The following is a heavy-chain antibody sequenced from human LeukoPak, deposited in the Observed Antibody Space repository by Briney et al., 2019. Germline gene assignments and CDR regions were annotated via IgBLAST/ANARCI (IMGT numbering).Heavy chain of an antibody. CDR1: GFTFSSYA. D-gene: IGHD3-22*01. J-gene: IGHJ4*02. Sequence: GGSLRLSCAASGFTFSSYAMSWARQAPGKGLEWVSAISGSGGSTYYADSVKGRFTISRDNSKNTLYLQMNSLRAEDTAVYYCAKDSTSYYDSSGYPNYWGQGTLVTVSS. V-gene: IGHV3-23*01. CDR2: ISGSGGST. CDR3: AKDSTSYYDSSGYPNY.